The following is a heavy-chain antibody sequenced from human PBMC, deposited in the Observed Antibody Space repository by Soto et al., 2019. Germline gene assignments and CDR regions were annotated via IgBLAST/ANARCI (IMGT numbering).Heavy chain of an antibody. D-gene: IGHD3-9*01. CDR3: VRYSERYFSIHYDYGMDV. Sequence: SETLSLTCTVSGGSISSYYWSWIRQPAGKGLEWIGRIYTSVSTNYNPSLKSRVTMSVDTSKNQFSLKLTSVTAADTAVYYCVRYSERYFSIHYDYGMDVWGQGTTVTVSS. V-gene: IGHV4-4*07. J-gene: IGHJ6*02. CDR2: IYTSVST. CDR1: GGSISSYY.